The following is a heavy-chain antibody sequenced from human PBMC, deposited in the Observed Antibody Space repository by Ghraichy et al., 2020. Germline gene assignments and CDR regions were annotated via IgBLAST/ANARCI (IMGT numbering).Heavy chain of an antibody. V-gene: IGHV4-59*01. CDR3: VGGGGWLPDH. CDR2: VHYSGST. J-gene: IGHJ5*02. D-gene: IGHD5-24*01. Sequence: SQTLSLTCTVSGDSISNYYWSWIRQSPGKTPEWTDYVHYSGSTNYNPSLKSRVTISFDTSKNQFSLNLSSVTAADTAVYYCVGGGGWLPDHWGQGTPVTVSS. CDR1: GDSISNYY.